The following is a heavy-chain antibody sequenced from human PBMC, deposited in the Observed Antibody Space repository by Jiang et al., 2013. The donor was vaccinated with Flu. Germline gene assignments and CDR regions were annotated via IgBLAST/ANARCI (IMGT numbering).Heavy chain of an antibody. CDR3: ARDEVVAEGSGDYDY. V-gene: IGHV1-46*01. J-gene: IGHJ4*02. CDR2: INPSDGGT. CDR1: GYTFRSYY. Sequence: GAEVKKPGASVKVSCKASGYTFRSYYLHWVRQAPGQGLEWMGVINPSDGGTNYAQKFQGRVTVSMDTSTSRVYMELRNLRSEDTALYYCARDEVVAEGSGDYDYWGQGTLVTVSS. D-gene: IGHD2-15*01.